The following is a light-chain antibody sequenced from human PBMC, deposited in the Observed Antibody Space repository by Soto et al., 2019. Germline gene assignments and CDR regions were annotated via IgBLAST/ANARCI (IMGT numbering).Light chain of an antibody. CDR3: QQYNNWPLT. J-gene: IGKJ4*01. CDR1: QSVSSN. CDR2: DAS. Sequence: ERVMTQSPVTLSVSPGERATLSCRASQSVSSNLAWYQQKPGQAPRLLIYDASTRATGITARFSGSGSGTEFTLTISSLQSEDFAVYYWQQYNNWPLTFGGGTKVEIK. V-gene: IGKV3-15*01.